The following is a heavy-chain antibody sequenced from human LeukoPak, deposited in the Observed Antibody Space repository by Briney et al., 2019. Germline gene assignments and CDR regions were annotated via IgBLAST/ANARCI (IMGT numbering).Heavy chain of an antibody. V-gene: IGHV3-30-3*01. J-gene: IGHJ2*01. CDR1: GFTFSNYA. Sequence: GGSLRLSCAASGFTFSNYAMHWARQAPGKGLEWVAFISHDRSNNCHADSVKGRFTISRDNSKNTLYLQMNSLRAEDTAVYYCAKDRDGYNPDLWGRGTLVTVSS. CDR3: AKDRDGYNPDL. D-gene: IGHD5-24*01. CDR2: ISHDRSNN.